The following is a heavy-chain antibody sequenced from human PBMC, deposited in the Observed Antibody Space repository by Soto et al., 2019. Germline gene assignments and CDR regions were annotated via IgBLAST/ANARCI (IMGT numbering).Heavy chain of an antibody. Sequence: GGSLRLSCATSGFNFNNYAMSWVRQAPGERLEWVSFISSSGGTTYYAYSVKVRFTISRDNSRNTVFLQMNTLVAEDTAIYYCATFMKVTGPGWRRASEXWCQGTLVTISX. CDR3: ATFMKVTGPGWRRASEX. D-gene: IGHD2-8*02. V-gene: IGHV3-23*01. CDR2: ISSSGGTT. J-gene: IGHJ4*02. CDR1: GFNFNNYA.